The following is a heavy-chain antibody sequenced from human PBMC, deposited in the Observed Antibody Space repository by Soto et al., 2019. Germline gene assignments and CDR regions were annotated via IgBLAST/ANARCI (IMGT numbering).Heavy chain of an antibody. D-gene: IGHD6-19*01. J-gene: IGHJ4*02. CDR2: ISSSSSYI. CDR1: GFTFSSYS. V-gene: IGHV3-21*01. Sequence: EVQLVESGGGLVKPGGSLRLSCAASGFTFSSYSMNWVRQAPGKGLEWVSSISSSSSYIYYADSVKGRFTISRDNAKNSLDLQMNSLRAEDTAVYYCARDQSSGWIFDYWCQGTLVTVSS. CDR3: ARDQSSGWIFDY.